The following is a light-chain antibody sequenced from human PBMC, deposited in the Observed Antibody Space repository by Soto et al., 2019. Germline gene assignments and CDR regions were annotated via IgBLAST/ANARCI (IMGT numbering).Light chain of an antibody. V-gene: IGLV2-14*01. CDR2: EVR. Sequence: QSALTQPASVSGSPGQSITISCTGTTSDVGGYDYVSWYQQHPGKGPKLLIYEVRNRPSGVSNRFSGSKSGNTASLTISGLQTDDEADYYCTSYRTTTPYVFGTGTKSPS. CDR1: TSDVGGYDY. CDR3: TSYRTTTPYV. J-gene: IGLJ1*01.